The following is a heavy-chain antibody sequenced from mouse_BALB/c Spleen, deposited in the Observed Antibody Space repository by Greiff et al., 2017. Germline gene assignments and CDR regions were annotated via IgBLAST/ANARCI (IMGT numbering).Heavy chain of an antibody. CDR1: GYTFTSYV. CDR2: INPYNDGT. Sequence: VQLKQSGPELVKPGASVKMSCKASGYTFTSYVMHWVKQKPGQGLEWIGYINPYNDGTKYNEKFKGKATLTSDKSSSTAYMELSSLTSEDSAVYYCANYYGSSYWYFDVWGAGTTVTVSS. D-gene: IGHD1-1*01. J-gene: IGHJ1*01. V-gene: IGHV1-14*01. CDR3: ANYYGSSYWYFDV.